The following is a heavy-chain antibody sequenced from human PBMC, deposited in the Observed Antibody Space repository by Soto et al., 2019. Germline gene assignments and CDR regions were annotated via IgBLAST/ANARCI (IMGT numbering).Heavy chain of an antibody. CDR3: ARSPGPYWIGGSCYRLDAFDI. J-gene: IGHJ3*02. V-gene: IGHV3-23*01. Sequence: GGSLRLSCAASGFTFSSYAMSWVRQAPGKGLEWVSAISGSGGSTYYADSVKGRFTISRDNSKNTLYLQMNSLRAEDTAVYYCARSPGPYWIGGSCYRLDAFDIWGQGTMVTVSS. CDR2: ISGSGGST. CDR1: GFTFSSYA. D-gene: IGHD2-15*01.